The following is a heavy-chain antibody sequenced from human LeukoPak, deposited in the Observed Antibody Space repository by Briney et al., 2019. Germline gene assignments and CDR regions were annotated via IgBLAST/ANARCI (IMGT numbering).Heavy chain of an antibody. J-gene: IGHJ4*02. CDR3: AKDSSGWYYFDY. Sequence: GGSLRLSCAASGFTFSDYYMSWIRQAPGKGLEWVAVISYDGSNKYYADSVKGRFTISRDNSKNTLYLQMNSLRAEDTAVYYCAKDSSGWYYFDYWGQGTLVTVSS. CDR1: GFTFSDYY. CDR2: ISYDGSNK. V-gene: IGHV3-30*18. D-gene: IGHD6-19*01.